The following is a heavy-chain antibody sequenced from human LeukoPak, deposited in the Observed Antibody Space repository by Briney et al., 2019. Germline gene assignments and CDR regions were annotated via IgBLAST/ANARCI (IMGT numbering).Heavy chain of an antibody. Sequence: GGSLRLSCAASGFTFSSYGMHWVRQAPGKGLEWVAVIAYDGSNKYYADSVKGRFTISRDNSKNTLYLQMNSLRAEDTAVYYCAKGQGYCSSTSCLSYYYYGMDVWGQGTTVTVSS. CDR2: IAYDGSNK. CDR3: AKGQGYCSSTSCLSYYYYGMDV. V-gene: IGHV3-30*18. J-gene: IGHJ6*02. CDR1: GFTFSSYG. D-gene: IGHD2-2*01.